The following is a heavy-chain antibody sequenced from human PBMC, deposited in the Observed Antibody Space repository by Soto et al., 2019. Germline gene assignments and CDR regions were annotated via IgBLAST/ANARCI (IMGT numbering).Heavy chain of an antibody. V-gene: IGHV3-30*18. Sequence: GGSLRLSCAASGFTFSSYGIHWVRQAPGKGLEWVAVISYDGSNKYYADSVKGRFTISRDNSKNTLYLQMNSLRAEDTAMYYCAKQQEGWSSQRYYYGMDVWGQGTTVTVSS. CDR3: AKQQEGWSSQRYYYGMDV. CDR2: ISYDGSNK. J-gene: IGHJ6*02. D-gene: IGHD2-15*01. CDR1: GFTFSSYG.